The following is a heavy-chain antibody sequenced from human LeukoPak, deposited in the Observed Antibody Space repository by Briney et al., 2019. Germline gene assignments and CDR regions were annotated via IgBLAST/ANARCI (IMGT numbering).Heavy chain of an antibody. Sequence: GGSLRLSCAASGFTFSRCAMSWVRQAPGKGLEWVSAISGSGGSTYYAGSVKGRFTISRDNSKNTLFLQMNSLRAEDTAVYYCAKGTYSSSPRDYWGQGTLVTASS. CDR3: AKGTYSSSPRDY. CDR2: ISGSGGST. V-gene: IGHV3-23*01. CDR1: GFTFSRCA. D-gene: IGHD6-6*01. J-gene: IGHJ4*02.